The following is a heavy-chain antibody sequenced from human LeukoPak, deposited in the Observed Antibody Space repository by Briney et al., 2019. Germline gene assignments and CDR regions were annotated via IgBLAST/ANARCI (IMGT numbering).Heavy chain of an antibody. V-gene: IGHV3-21*01. CDR3: ARGGIITSYAFEI. CDR1: GFTFSSYW. J-gene: IGHJ3*02. D-gene: IGHD1-26*01. Sequence: GGSLRLSCAASGFTFSSYWMHWVRQAPGKGLEWVSCISTTSSYIFYADSVRGRFTISRDNAKNSVYLQMDSLRAEDTAVYYCARGGIITSYAFEIWGQGTMVTVSS. CDR2: ISTTSSYI.